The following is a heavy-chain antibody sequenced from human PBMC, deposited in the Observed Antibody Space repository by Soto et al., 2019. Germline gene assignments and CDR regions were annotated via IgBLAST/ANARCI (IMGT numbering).Heavy chain of an antibody. CDR2: IFSNDEK. Sequence: QVTLKESGPVLVKPTETLTLTCTVSGFSLSNARMGVSWIRQPPGKALEWLAHIFSNDEKSYSTSLKSRLTISKDTSKSQVVLTMTNMDPVDTATYYCARDHGDYRTYYYYGMDVWGQGTTVTVSS. J-gene: IGHJ6*02. V-gene: IGHV2-26*01. CDR1: GFSLSNARMG. CDR3: ARDHGDYRTYYYYGMDV. D-gene: IGHD4-17*01.